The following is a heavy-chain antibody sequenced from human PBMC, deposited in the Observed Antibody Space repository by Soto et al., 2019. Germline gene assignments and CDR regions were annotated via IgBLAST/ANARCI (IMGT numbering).Heavy chain of an antibody. CDR3: ARDGSGVEAGLFP. D-gene: IGHD3-10*01. V-gene: IGHV1-18*01. J-gene: IGHJ5*02. CDR1: RYTYTSYG. Sequence: ASVTVTSKASRYTYTSYGLSWLRQAPGQGLEWMGWISAYNGNTNYAQKLQGRVTMTTDTSTSTAYMELRSLRSDDTAAYYCARDGSGVEAGLFPWGQGTLVTVSS. CDR2: ISAYNGNT.